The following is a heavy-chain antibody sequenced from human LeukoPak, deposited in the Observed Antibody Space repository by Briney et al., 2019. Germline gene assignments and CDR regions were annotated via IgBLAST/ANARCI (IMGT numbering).Heavy chain of an antibody. Sequence: GSLRLSCAASGFTFSTYWMSRVRQAPGKGLEWVANIKQDGSEKYYVDSVKGRFTISRDNAKNSLYLQMNTLRPEDTAVYYCARERQNKDFWSGGDYWGQGTLVTVSS. CDR3: ARERQNKDFWSGGDY. V-gene: IGHV3-7*01. CDR2: IKQDGSEK. J-gene: IGHJ4*02. CDR1: GFTFSTYW. D-gene: IGHD3-3*01.